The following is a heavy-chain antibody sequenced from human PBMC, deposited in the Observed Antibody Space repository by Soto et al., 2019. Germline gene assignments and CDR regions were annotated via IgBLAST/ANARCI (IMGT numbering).Heavy chain of an antibody. CDR3: ARRARPDFYYMDV. Sequence: EVQLAESGGGLAQPGGSLRLSCAASGFTLSGYAMDWVRQAPGTGLEYVSGISSNGVGTYYANSVQGRFTISRDKSKNTVYLQMGSLRPEDMAVYYCARRARPDFYYMDVWGKGTTVTVSS. CDR1: GFTLSGYA. J-gene: IGHJ6*03. V-gene: IGHV3-64*01. CDR2: ISSNGVGT. D-gene: IGHD6-6*01.